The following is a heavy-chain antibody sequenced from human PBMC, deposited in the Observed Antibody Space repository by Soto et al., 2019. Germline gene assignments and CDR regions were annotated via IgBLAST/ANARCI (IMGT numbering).Heavy chain of an antibody. CDR1: GDSISSSYW. CDR3: PRGRDYRFDY. J-gene: IGHJ4*02. CDR2: IYHSEST. Sequence: QVQLQESGPGLVKPSGTLSLTCAVSGDSISSSYWWSWVRQPPGKGLEWIGEIYHSESTNYKPSLRSRVTISIDKSKHRFSLKLTSVTAADTAVYYCPRGRDYRFDYWGQGSLVT. V-gene: IGHV4-4*02. D-gene: IGHD4-4*01.